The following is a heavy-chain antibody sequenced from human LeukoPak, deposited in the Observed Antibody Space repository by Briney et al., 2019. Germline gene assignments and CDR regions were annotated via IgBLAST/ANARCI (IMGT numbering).Heavy chain of an antibody. CDR2: INHSGST. D-gene: IGHD5-18*01. Sequence: PSETLSLTCAVYGGSFSGYYWSWIRQPPGKGLEWIGEINHSGSTNYNPSLKSRVTISVDTSKNQVSLKLSSVTAADTAVYYCAIRGYSYGWYFDYWGQGTLVTVSS. CDR1: GGSFSGYY. CDR3: AIRGYSYGWYFDY. V-gene: IGHV4-34*01. J-gene: IGHJ4*02.